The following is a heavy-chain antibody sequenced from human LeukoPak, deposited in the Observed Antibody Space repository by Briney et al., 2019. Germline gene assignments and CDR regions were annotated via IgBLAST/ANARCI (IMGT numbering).Heavy chain of an antibody. J-gene: IGHJ4*02. CDR2: TYYRSKWYN. V-gene: IGHV6-1*01. CDR3: AKGRDIAVAGTSGDFDY. CDR1: GDSVSSNSAA. D-gene: IGHD6-19*01. Sequence: SQTLSLTCAISGDSVSSNSAAWNWIRQSPSRGLEWLGRTYYRSKWYNDYAVSVKSRITINPDTSKNQFSLQLNSVTPEDTAVYYCAKGRDIAVAGTSGDFDYWGQGTLVTVSS.